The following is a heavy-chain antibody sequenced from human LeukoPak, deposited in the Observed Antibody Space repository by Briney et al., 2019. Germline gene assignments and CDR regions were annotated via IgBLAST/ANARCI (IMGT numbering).Heavy chain of an antibody. J-gene: IGHJ5*02. D-gene: IGHD3-3*01. Sequence: PGGSLRLSCAASGFTFSSYWMSWVRQAPGKGLGWVANIKQDGSEKYYVDSVKGRFTISRDNAKNSLYLQMNSLRAEDTAVYYCARGGPGYDFWSGYHNWFDPWGQGTLVTVSS. CDR3: ARGGPGYDFWSGYHNWFDP. CDR2: IKQDGSEK. CDR1: GFTFSSYW. V-gene: IGHV3-7*01.